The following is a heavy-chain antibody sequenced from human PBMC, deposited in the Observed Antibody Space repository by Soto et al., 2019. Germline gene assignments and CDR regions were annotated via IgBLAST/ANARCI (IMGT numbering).Heavy chain of an antibody. CDR3: ARVFLLRQQLVNFDY. J-gene: IGHJ4*02. CDR1: GYTFTGYY. V-gene: IGHV1-2*02. CDR2: INPNSGGT. D-gene: IGHD6-13*01. Sequence: ASVKVSCKASGYTFTGYYMHWVRQAPGQGLEWMGWINPNSGGTNYAQKFQGRVTMTRDTSISTAYMELSRLRSDDTAVYYCARVFLLRQQLVNFDYWGQGTLLTVSS.